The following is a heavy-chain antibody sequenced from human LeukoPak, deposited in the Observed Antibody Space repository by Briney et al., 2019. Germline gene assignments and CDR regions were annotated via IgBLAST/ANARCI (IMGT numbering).Heavy chain of an antibody. Sequence: SETLSLTCTVSGGSISSSSYYWGWIRQPPGKGLEWIGSIYYSGSTYYNPSLKSRVTISVDTSKNQFSLKLSSVTAADTAVCYCARTPRENSYYYYMDVWGKGTTVTVSS. CDR3: ARTPRENSYYYYMDV. D-gene: IGHD2-15*01. CDR2: IYYSGST. CDR1: GGSISSSSYY. J-gene: IGHJ6*03. V-gene: IGHV4-39*01.